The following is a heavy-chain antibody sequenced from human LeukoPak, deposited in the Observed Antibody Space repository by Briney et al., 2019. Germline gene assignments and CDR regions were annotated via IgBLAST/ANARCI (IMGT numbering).Heavy chain of an antibody. CDR2: IIPIFGTA. J-gene: IGHJ4*02. CDR3: AKDTGQWLVLFELYFDY. V-gene: IGHV1-69*13. D-gene: IGHD6-19*01. Sequence: SVKVSCKASGGTFSSYAISWVRQAPGQGLEWMGGIIPIFGTANYAQKFQGRVTITADESTSTAYMELSSLRSEDTAVYYCAKDTGQWLVLFELYFDYWGQGTLVTVSS. CDR1: GGTFSSYA.